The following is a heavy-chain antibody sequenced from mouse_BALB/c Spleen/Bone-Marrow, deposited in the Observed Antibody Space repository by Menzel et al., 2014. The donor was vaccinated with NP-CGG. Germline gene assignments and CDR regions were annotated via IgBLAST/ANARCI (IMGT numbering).Heavy chain of an antibody. CDR2: ILPGSDST. Sequence: VMLVESGAELMKPGASVKISCKATGYTFSSYWIEWVEQRPGHGLEWIGEILPGSDSTNYNENFKGKATFTADTSSNTAYMQLNSLTSEDSAVYFCARDSSDYLAWFAYWGQGTLVTVSA. V-gene: IGHV1-9*01. J-gene: IGHJ3*01. CDR3: ARDSSDYLAWFAY. D-gene: IGHD3-2*01. CDR1: GYTFSSYW.